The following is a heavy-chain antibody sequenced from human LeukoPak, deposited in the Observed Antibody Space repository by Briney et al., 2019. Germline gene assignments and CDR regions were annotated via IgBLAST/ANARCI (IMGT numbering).Heavy chain of an antibody. CDR3: ATSDGSSGSD. J-gene: IGHJ4*02. Sequence: RGSLRLSCAASGFTFSGYWMSWVRQAPGKGLEWVANINLDGSVRHYVDSARGRFTICRDNAKNSLYLQMNSLRAEDTALSYCATSDGSSGSDWGQGTLVTVSS. CDR1: GFTFSGYW. V-gene: IGHV3-7*01. CDR2: INLDGSVR. D-gene: IGHD3-22*01.